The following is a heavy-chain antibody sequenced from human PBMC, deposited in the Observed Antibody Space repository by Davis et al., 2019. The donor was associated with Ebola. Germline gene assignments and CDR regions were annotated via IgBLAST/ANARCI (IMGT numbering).Heavy chain of an antibody. CDR2: IKSKADGETI. V-gene: IGHV3-15*01. J-gene: IGHJ3*02. CDR1: GFTFSNAW. CDR3: TAGEAFDI. Sequence: PGGSLRLSCAGSGFTFSNAWMSWVRQAPGKGLEWVGRIKSKADGETIDYAALVKGRFTISRDDSRNTVYLQMNSLETEDTAVYYCTAGEAFDIWGQGTMVTVSS.